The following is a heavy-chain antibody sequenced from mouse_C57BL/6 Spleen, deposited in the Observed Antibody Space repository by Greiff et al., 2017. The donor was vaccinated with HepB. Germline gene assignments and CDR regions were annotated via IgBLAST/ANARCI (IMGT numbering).Heavy chain of an antibody. D-gene: IGHD2-1*01. Sequence: EVQLQQSGPELVKPGASVKMSCKASGYTFTDYNMHWVKQSHGKSLEWIGYINPNNGGTSYNQKFKGKATLTVNKSSSTAYMELRSLTSEDSAVYYCARTVIYYATTMGYFDVWGTGTTVTVSS. CDR2: INPNNGGT. CDR1: GYTFTDYN. CDR3: ARTVIYYATTMGYFDV. J-gene: IGHJ1*03. V-gene: IGHV1-22*01.